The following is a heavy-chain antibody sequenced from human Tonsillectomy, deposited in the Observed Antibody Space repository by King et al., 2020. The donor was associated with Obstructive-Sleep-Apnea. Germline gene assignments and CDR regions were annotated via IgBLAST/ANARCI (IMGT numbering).Heavy chain of an antibody. CDR2: IIPILGIA. J-gene: IGHJ6*02. CDR3: ARGLYGSGSYYPYYYYYGMDV. Sequence: VQLVQSGAEVKKPGSSVKVSCKASGGTFSSYAISWVRQAPGQGLEWMGGIIPILGIANYAQKFQGRVTITADKSTSTAYMELSSLRSEDTAVYYCARGLYGSGSYYPYYYYYGMDVWGQGTTVTVSS. D-gene: IGHD3-10*01. V-gene: IGHV1-69*04. CDR1: GGTFSSYA.